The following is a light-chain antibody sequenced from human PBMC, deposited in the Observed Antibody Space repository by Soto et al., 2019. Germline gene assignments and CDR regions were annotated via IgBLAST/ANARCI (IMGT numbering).Light chain of an antibody. CDR2: AAS. Sequence: DIQMTQSPFSLSASVGDRVTITCRASQGISNYLAWYQQKPGKVPKLLIYAASTLQSGVPSRFSGSGSGTDFTLSISSLQPEDVATYYGQKYNSAPYTFGQGTKLEIK. J-gene: IGKJ2*01. CDR1: QGISNY. CDR3: QKYNSAPYT. V-gene: IGKV1-27*01.